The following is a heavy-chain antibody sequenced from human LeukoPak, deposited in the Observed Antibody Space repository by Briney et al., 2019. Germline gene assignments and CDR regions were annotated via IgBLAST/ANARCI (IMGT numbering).Heavy chain of an antibody. V-gene: IGHV3-48*03. Sequence: QPGGSLRLSCAASGFTFSTYEMNWVRQAPGKGLEWVSYISSSITTIHYADSLKGRFTVSRDNAKNSLYLQLNSLRAEDTAVYYCARGTDRRGYYWGPLGGQGPLVTVPS. CDR1: GFTFSTYE. J-gene: IGHJ4*02. CDR3: ARGTDRRGYYWGPL. D-gene: IGHD3-22*01. CDR2: ISSSITTI.